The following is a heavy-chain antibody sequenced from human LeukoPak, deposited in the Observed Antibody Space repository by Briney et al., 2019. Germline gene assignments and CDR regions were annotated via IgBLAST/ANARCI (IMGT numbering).Heavy chain of an antibody. V-gene: IGHV3-21*01. Sequence: GGSLRLSCAASRFTFSSYSMNWVRQAPGKGLEWVSSISSSSSYIYYADSVKGRFTISRDNAKNSLYLQMNSLRAEDTAVNYCARDRSRGYYYDSSGSDAFDIWGQGTMVTVSS. J-gene: IGHJ3*02. CDR3: ARDRSRGYYYDSSGSDAFDI. D-gene: IGHD3-22*01. CDR1: RFTFSSYS. CDR2: ISSSSSYI.